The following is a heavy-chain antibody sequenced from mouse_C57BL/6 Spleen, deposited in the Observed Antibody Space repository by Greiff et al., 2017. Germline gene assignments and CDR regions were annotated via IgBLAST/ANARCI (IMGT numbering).Heavy chain of an antibody. Sequence: VQLQQSGAELAKPGASVKLSCKASGYTFTSYWMHWVQQRPGQGLEWIGYINPSSGYPKYNQKLKAKATLTADKSSCTAYMQLSSLTYEDSAVYYCASPLYGNHGYFDVGGTGTTVTVAS. CDR2: INPSSGYP. CDR3: ASPLYGNHGYFDV. V-gene: IGHV1-7*01. J-gene: IGHJ1*03. D-gene: IGHD2-1*01. CDR1: GYTFTSYW.